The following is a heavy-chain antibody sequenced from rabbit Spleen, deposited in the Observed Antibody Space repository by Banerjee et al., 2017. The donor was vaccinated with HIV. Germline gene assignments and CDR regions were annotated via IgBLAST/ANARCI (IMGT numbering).Heavy chain of an antibody. V-gene: IGHV1S40*01. CDR2: IELGGGGFT. CDR3: ARDTSSSFASYGIDL. J-gene: IGHJ6*01. Sequence: QSLEESGGDLVKPGESLTLTCTASGVSFSGSSYMCWVRQAPGKGLEWIGCIELGGGGFTYFASWAKGRFTITKTSSTKVTLQLTSLTAADTATYFCARDTSSSFASYGIDLWGPGTLVTVS. D-gene: IGHD1-1*01. CDR1: GVSFSGSSY.